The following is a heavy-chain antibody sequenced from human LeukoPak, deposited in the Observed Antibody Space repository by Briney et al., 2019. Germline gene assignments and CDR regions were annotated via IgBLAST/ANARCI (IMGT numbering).Heavy chain of an antibody. CDR2: ISYDGSNK. V-gene: IGHV3-30*18. CDR1: GFTFSSYG. Sequence: GGSLRLSCAASGFTFSSYGMHWVRQAPGKGLEWVAVISYDGSNKYYADSVKGRFTISRDNSKNTLYLQMDSLRAEDTAVYYCAKIGYSSSSNYWGQGTLVTVSS. CDR3: AKIGYSSSSNY. D-gene: IGHD6-13*01. J-gene: IGHJ4*02.